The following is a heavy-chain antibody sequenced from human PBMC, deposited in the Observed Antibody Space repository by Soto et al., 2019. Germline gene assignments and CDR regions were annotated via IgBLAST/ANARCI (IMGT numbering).Heavy chain of an antibody. Sequence: QVQLVQSGAEVKKPGSSVKVSCQASGGTFSSYAISWVRQAPGQGLEWMGGIIPIFGTSNYEEKFQGRVTVPADESTSTAYMELSRLRSEDTAVYYCARTVAFDPIAGAGIINWFDPWCQGTLVTVSS. V-gene: IGHV1-69*01. D-gene: IGHD6-13*01. CDR3: ARTVAFDPIAGAGIINWFDP. J-gene: IGHJ5*02. CDR1: GGTFSSYA. CDR2: IIPIFGTS.